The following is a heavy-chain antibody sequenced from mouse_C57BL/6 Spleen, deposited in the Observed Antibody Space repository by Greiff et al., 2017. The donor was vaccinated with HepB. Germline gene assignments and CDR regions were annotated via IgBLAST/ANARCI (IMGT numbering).Heavy chain of an antibody. CDR3: AKGYGNYPYWYFDV. CDR2: IYPGSGST. J-gene: IGHJ1*03. CDR1: GYTFTSYW. Sequence: QVQLQQPGAELVKPGASVKMSCKASGYTFTSYWITWVKQRPGQGLEWIGDIYPGSGSTNYNEKFKSKATLTVDTSSSTAYMQLSSLTSEDSAVYYCAKGYGNYPYWYFDVWGTGTTVTVSS. D-gene: IGHD2-10*02. V-gene: IGHV1-55*01.